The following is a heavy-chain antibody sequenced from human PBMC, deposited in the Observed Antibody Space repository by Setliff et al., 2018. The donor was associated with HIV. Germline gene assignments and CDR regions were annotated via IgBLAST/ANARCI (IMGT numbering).Heavy chain of an antibody. CDR2: IRNKAYAGTT. CDR3: TRDGAYHNFWSGYFFVY. Sequence: GGSLRLSCTASGFIFGDYSMTWVRQAPGKGLEWISFIRNKAYAGTTEYAASVKGRFTISRDDSKNTTYLQMNSLRTEDTAIYYCTRDGAYHNFWSGYFFVYWGPGALVTVSS. V-gene: IGHV3-49*04. J-gene: IGHJ4*02. CDR1: GFIFGDYS. D-gene: IGHD3-3*01.